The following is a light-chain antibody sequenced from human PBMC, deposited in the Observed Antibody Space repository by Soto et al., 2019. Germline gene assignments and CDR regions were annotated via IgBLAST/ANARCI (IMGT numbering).Light chain of an antibody. CDR1: QDITNS. Sequence: DIQLTQSPSFLSASVGDRITITCRASQDITNSLAWYHQKPGKTPKFLISTASTLQSGVPSRFSGTGSETEFTLTISGLQPEEFATYYCQQFNSYPITFGQGTRLEI. CDR3: QQFNSYPIT. J-gene: IGKJ5*01. V-gene: IGKV1-9*01. CDR2: TAS.